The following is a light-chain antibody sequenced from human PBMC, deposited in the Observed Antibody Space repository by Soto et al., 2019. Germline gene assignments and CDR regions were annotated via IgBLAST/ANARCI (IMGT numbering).Light chain of an antibody. CDR2: KAS. V-gene: IGKV1-5*03. Sequence: DIQMTQSPSTLSASVGDRVIITCRASQSISSLLAWYQQKPGKAPKLLIYKASSLESGVPSRFSGSGSGTEFTLTISSLQPDDFATYYCRHYNSYSPFGGGTKVEIK. CDR3: RHYNSYSP. J-gene: IGKJ4*02. CDR1: QSISSL.